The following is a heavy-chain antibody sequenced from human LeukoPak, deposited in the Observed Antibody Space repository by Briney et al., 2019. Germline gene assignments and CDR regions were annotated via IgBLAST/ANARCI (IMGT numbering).Heavy chain of an antibody. D-gene: IGHD3-22*01. CDR1: GGSISSGSYY. CDR2: IYTSGST. J-gene: IGHJ4*02. CDR3: ARGSWGYYDSSGELFPFDY. Sequence: NTSETLSLTCTVSGGSISSGSYYWSWIRQPAGKGLEWIGRIYTSGSTNYNPSLKSRVTMSVDTSKNQFSLKLSSVTAADTAVYYCARGSWGYYDSSGELFPFDYWGQGTLVTVSS. V-gene: IGHV4-61*02.